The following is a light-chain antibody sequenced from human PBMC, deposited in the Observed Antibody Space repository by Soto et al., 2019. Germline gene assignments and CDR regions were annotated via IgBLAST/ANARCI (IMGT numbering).Light chain of an antibody. J-gene: IGLJ2*01. CDR3: SSYTSSVTLV. CDR1: SSDVGGYNY. V-gene: IGLV2-14*01. CDR2: EVS. Sequence: QSALTQPASVSGSPGQSITISCTGTSSDVGGYNYVSWYQQHPGKAPKLMIYEVSNRPSGVSSRFSGSKSGNTASLSISGLQAEDEADYYCSSYTSSVTLVFGGGTQLTVL.